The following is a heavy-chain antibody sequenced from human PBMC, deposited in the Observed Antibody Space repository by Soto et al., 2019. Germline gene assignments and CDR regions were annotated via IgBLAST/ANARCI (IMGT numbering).Heavy chain of an antibody. CDR1: GGSLKSGGYY. CDR2: IYYTGRT. V-gene: IGHV4-31*02. CDR3: ARDVTSNHNCF. Sequence: SETLSLTCTVSGGSLKSGGYYWILIRQHPGRGLEWIGYIYYTGRTYYNPSLESRVTFSVDTSKNQFSLKLSSVTAADTAVYYCARDVTSNHNCF. J-gene: IGHJ5*01. D-gene: IGHD2-2*01.